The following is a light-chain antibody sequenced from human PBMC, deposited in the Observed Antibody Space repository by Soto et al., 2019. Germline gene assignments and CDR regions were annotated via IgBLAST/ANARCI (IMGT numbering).Light chain of an antibody. CDR1: QSISSN. J-gene: IGKJ4*01. CDR2: RTS. V-gene: IGKV3-15*01. Sequence: ETVMTQSPATLSVSPGERATLSCRASQSISSNLAWYQQKPGQAPRLLMFRTSTRATGIPARFSGSGSGTEFIITISSLQSEDFAVYYCQQYNNWPRATFGGGTKVEIK. CDR3: QQYNNWPRAT.